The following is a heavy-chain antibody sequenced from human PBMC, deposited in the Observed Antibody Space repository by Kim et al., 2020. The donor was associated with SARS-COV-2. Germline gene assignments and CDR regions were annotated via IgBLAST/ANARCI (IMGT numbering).Heavy chain of an antibody. Sequence: GGSLRLSCVASGFTFSDYWMHWVRQAPGKGLMWVSRINTDGRPTKYADSVKGRFTVSRDNADNTLYLQIDSLTTEDTGLYYCVKASQGAFDIWGQGTMVTVPS. CDR3: VKASQGAFDI. V-gene: IGHV3-74*03. CDR1: GFTFSDYW. CDR2: INTDGRPT. J-gene: IGHJ3*02.